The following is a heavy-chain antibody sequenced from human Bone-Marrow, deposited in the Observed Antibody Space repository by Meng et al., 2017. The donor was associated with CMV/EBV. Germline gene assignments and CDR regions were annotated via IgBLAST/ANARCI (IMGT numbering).Heavy chain of an antibody. Sequence: ASVKVSCKASGYTFTSYGISWVRQAPGQGLEWMGWISAYNDNTNYAQKLQGRVTMTTDTSTSTAYMELRSLRSDDTAVYYCARDADIVVVPAAMPVYGMDVWGQGTTVTVSS. D-gene: IGHD2-2*01. CDR2: ISAYNDNT. CDR1: GYTFTSYG. V-gene: IGHV1-18*01. CDR3: ARDADIVVVPAAMPVYGMDV. J-gene: IGHJ6*02.